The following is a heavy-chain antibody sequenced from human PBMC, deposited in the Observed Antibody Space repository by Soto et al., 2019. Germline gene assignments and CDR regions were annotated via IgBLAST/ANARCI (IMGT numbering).Heavy chain of an antibody. V-gene: IGHV1-24*01. CDR1: GYTLTELS. CDR2: FDPEDGET. J-gene: IGHJ3*02. D-gene: IGHD6-19*01. CDR3: ASYSSGWSDDAFDI. Sequence: ASVKVSCKVSGYTLTELSMHWVRQAPGKGLEWMGGFDPEDGETIYAQKFQGRVTMTEDTSTDTAYMELSSLRSEDTAVYYCASYSSGWSDDAFDIWGQGTMVTVSS.